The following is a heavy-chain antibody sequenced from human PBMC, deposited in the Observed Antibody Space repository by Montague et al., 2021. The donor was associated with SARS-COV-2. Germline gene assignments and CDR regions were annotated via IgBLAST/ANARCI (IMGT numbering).Heavy chain of an antibody. D-gene: IGHD3-10*01. CDR2: ISASGGNT. V-gene: IGHV3-23*01. CDR1: GYTFSSYA. CDR3: AKGKVITMVRGVTPFDY. Sequence: SLRLSCAASGYTFSSYAMSWVRQAPGKGLEWVSGISASGGNTYLAASVKGRFTISRDNSKNTLYLQMSGLKGEDTATYYCAKGKVITMVRGVTPFDYWGQGTLVTVSS. J-gene: IGHJ4*02.